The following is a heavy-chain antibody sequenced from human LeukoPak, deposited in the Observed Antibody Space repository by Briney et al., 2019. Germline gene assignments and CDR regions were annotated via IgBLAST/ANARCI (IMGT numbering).Heavy chain of an antibody. CDR2: ISSGGGTR. CDR3: ARDRGRRGITMRSDAFDI. CDR1: GFTFSDYY. V-gene: IGHV3-11*01. J-gene: IGHJ3*02. D-gene: IGHD3-22*01. Sequence: GGSLRLSCAASGFTFSDYYMNWIRQAPGKGLEWVSYISSGGGTRSYADSVKGRFTICRDNAKNSLYLQMNSLRAEDTAVYYCARDRGRRGITMRSDAFDIWGQGTMVTVSS.